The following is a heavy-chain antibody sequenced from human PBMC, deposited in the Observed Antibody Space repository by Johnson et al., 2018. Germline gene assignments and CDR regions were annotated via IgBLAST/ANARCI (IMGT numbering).Heavy chain of an antibody. CDR2: ISYDGSNK. J-gene: IGHJ6*04. Sequence: QVQLVQSGGGVVQPGRSLRLSCAASGFTFSSYGMHWVRQAPGKGLEWVAVISYDGSNKYYADSVKGRFTISRDNSKNTLYLQMNSLRAGDTAVYYCAKDPGPLGDYVCLVSGTRDVGGKGTTCTVSS. CDR1: GFTFSSYG. V-gene: IGHV3-30*18. D-gene: IGHD4-17*01. CDR3: AKDPGPLGDYVCLVSGTRDV.